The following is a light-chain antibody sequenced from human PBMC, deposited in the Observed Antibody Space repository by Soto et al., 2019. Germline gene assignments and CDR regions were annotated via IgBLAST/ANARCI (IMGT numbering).Light chain of an antibody. Sequence: QSALTQPPSASGTPGQRVTISCSGSSSNIGSNYVYWYQQLPGTAPKLLSYRNNQRPSGVPDRFSVSESGTSGSLAISGLRSEDEADYYCAAWDDSLSGYVFGTGTKVTVL. CDR1: SSNIGSNY. V-gene: IGLV1-47*01. J-gene: IGLJ1*01. CDR3: AAWDDSLSGYV. CDR2: RNN.